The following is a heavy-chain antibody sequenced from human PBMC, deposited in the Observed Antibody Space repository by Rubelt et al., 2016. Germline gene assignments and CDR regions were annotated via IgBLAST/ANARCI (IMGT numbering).Heavy chain of an antibody. CDR2: IVVGSGNT. CDR3: AASIAAAGTLDY. Sequence: QMQLVQSGPEVKKPGTSVKVSCKASGFTFTSSAMQWVRQARGQRIEWIGLIVVGSGNTNYAQKFQERVTITRDMSTSTAYMELSSLGAEETAVYYCAASIAAAGTLDYWGQGTLVTVSS. CDR1: GFTFTSSA. V-gene: IGHV1-58*02. J-gene: IGHJ4*02. D-gene: IGHD6-13*01.